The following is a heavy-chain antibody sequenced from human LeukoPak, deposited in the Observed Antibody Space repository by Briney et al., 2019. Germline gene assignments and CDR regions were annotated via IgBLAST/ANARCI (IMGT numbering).Heavy chain of an antibody. Sequence: GGSLRLSCAASGFTLSTYAMNWVRKPPGKGLEWVSSLSGSGGNTNHADSVKGRFTISRDNSKNTLYLQMNSLRAEDTAVYYCAKSSTGWRYFDYWGQGTLVTVSS. J-gene: IGHJ4*02. CDR2: LSGSGGNT. CDR3: AKSSTGWRYFDY. V-gene: IGHV3-23*01. CDR1: GFTLSTYA. D-gene: IGHD6-19*01.